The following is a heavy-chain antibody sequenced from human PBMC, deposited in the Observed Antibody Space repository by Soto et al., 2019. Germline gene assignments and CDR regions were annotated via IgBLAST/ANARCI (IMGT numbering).Heavy chain of an antibody. CDR2: INPNSGAT. CDR1: GYTFTDYY. J-gene: IGHJ2*01. D-gene: IGHD2-2*01. CDR3: ARDVVMEPDAHLPQL. V-gene: IGHV1-2*02. Sequence: ASVKVSCKASGYTFTDYYIHWVRQAPGQGLEWMGWINPNSGATNYAQKFQGRVTITRDTSISTAYMELTRLTSDDTALSYCARDVVMEPDAHLPQLWGRGTMVTVSS.